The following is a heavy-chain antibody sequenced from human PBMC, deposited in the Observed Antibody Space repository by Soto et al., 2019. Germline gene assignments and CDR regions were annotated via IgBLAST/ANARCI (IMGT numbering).Heavy chain of an antibody. CDR3: ASKVTSAWFDY. Sequence: QVQLVQSGAVVKKPGASVNISCKASGYTFSTYYSFWVRQAPGQGLEWMGILNPRGGSTRYTQKFQGRVTMTRDTSTSTVYMELSSLKSEDTAVYYCASKVTSAWFDYWGQGTLVTVSS. J-gene: IGHJ4*02. CDR1: GYTFSTYY. D-gene: IGHD2-21*02. CDR2: LNPRGGST. V-gene: IGHV1-46*01.